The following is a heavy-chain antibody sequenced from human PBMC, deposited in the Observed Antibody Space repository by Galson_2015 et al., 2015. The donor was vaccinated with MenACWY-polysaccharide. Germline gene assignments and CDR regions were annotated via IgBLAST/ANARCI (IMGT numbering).Heavy chain of an antibody. CDR1: SGSISSYY. CDR3: ARHGSVAVAGREQGFGY. CDR2: IYYSGST. J-gene: IGHJ4*02. Sequence: ETLSLTCTVSSGSISSYYWSWIRQPPGKRLEWIGYIYYSGSTNYNPSLKSRVTMSVDTSKNQFSLKLSSVTAADTAVYYCARHGSVAVAGREQGFGYWGQGTLVTVSS. V-gene: IGHV4-59*08. D-gene: IGHD6-19*01.